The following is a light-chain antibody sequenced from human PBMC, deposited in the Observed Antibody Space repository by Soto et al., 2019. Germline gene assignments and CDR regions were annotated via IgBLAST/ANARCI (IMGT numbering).Light chain of an antibody. CDR1: SGHSSYA. CDR3: QTWVTGIQV. V-gene: IGLV4-69*01. J-gene: IGLJ2*01. Sequence: QSVLTQSPSASASLGASVKLTCTLSSGHSSYAIAWHQQRPEKGPRYLMKLNSDGSHCKGDGIPDRFSGSSSGAERYLTISSLQSEDEADYYCQTWVTGIQVFGGGTKLTVL. CDR2: LNSDGSH.